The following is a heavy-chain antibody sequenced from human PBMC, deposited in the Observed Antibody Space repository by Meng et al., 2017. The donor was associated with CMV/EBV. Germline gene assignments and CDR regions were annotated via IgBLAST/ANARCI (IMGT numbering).Heavy chain of an antibody. CDR2: IYSGGSP. J-gene: IGHJ6*02. CDR1: GLTASSNY. V-gene: IGHV3-53*01. CDR3: ARDGFDIVDSPDSRGYYYYGMDV. D-gene: IGHD2-15*01. Sequence: GGSLRLSCAVSGLTASSNYMSWVRQAPGKGLEWVSVIYSGGSPYYADSVKGRFTISRDNSKNTLYLQMNSLRAEDTAVYYCARDGFDIVDSPDSRGYYYYGMDVWGQGTTVTVSS.